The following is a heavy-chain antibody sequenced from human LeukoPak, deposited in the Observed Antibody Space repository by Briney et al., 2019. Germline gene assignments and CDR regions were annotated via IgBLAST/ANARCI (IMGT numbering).Heavy chain of an antibody. D-gene: IGHD6-19*01. CDR3: AKGIAVAGTDY. Sequence: GGSLRLSCAASGFTFSSYSMKWVRQAPGKGLEWVSSISSSSSYSYYVDSMKGRFTICRYNAKASLYLQMHSLGVEDTAIYNCAKGIAVAGTDYGGHGNLVTVTS. CDR2: ISSSSSYS. CDR1: GFTFSSYS. J-gene: IGHJ4*01. V-gene: IGHV3-21*01.